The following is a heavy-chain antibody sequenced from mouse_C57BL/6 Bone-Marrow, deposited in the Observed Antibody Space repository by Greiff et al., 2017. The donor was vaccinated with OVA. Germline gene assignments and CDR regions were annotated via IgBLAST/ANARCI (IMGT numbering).Heavy chain of an antibody. J-gene: IGHJ2*01. V-gene: IGHV1-42*01. CDR2: INPSTGGT. D-gene: IGHD2-10*01. CDR1: GYSFTGYY. CDR3: AAPTMRGY. Sequence: EVQLQQSGPELVKPGASVKISCKASGYSFTGYYMNWVKQSPEKSLEWIGEINPSTGGTTYNQKFKAKATLTVDKSSSTAHMQLKSLTSEDSAVYYCAAPTMRGYWGQGTTLTVSS.